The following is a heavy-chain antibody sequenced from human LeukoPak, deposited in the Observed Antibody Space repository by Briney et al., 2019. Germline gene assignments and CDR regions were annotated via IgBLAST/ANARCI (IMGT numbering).Heavy chain of an antibody. Sequence: PSQTLSLTCAVSGGSISSGGYFWTWIRQPAGKGLEWIGRIYTSGGTTYNPSLKSRVTISLDTSKNQFSLKLSSVTAADTAVYYCARDDETPGGYFDYWGQGTLVTVSS. J-gene: IGHJ4*03. CDR3: ARDDETPGGYFDY. D-gene: IGHD4-17*01. CDR2: IYTSGGT. V-gene: IGHV4-61*02. CDR1: GGSISSGGYF.